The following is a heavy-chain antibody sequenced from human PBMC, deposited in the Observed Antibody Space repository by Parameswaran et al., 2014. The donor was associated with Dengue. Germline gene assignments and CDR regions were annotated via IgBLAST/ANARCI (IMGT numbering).Heavy chain of an antibody. CDR3: VGGHSSGYNSDWFDP. D-gene: IGHD3-22*01. V-gene: IGHV3-74*01. CDR2: INGDGSST. J-gene: IGHJ5*02. Sequence: WIRQPPGKGLVWVSRINGDGSSTSSADSVKGRFTISRDNAKNTLYLQMNSLRAEDTAVYYCVGGHSSGYNSDWFDPWGQGTTVTVSS.